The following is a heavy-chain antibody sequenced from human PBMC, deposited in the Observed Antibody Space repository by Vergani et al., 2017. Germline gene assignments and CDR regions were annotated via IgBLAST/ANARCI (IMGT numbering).Heavy chain of an antibody. CDR2: IHHSGAT. CDR1: GGSITNNF. V-gene: IGHV4-59*08. CDR3: ARHFELSMIAFDY. Sequence: QVQLQESGPGLVKPSQTLFLTCTVSGGSITNNFWSWIRRPPGKGLEWIGYIHHSGATNSKSSLRSRVSISIDTSKNQFSLKLSSVTAADTAVYYCARHFELSMIAFDYWGQGTLVTVSS. D-gene: IGHD3-22*01. J-gene: IGHJ4*02.